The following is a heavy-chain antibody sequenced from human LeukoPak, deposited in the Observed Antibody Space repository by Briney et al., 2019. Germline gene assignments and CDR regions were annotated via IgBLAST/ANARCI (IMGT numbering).Heavy chain of an antibody. J-gene: IGHJ4*02. V-gene: IGHV1-2*02. CDR2: INPNSGGP. Sequence: ASVKVSCKASGYSFTGYYIHWVRQAPGQGLEWMGWINPNSGGPNYAQNFQGRVTMTRDTSITTVYMELSSLRSEDTAVYYCADGSYGALDYWGQGTLVTVSS. CDR1: GYSFTGYY. CDR3: ADGSYGALDY. D-gene: IGHD1-26*01.